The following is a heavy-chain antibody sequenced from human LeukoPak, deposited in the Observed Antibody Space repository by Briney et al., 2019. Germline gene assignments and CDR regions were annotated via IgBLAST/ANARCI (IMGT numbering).Heavy chain of an antibody. CDR1: GGSISSSSNN. J-gene: IGHJ5*02. Sequence: SETLSLTCTVSGGSISSSSNNWGWIRQPPGKGLEWIGSMYYSGSTYYNPSLKSRATISVDTSKNQFSLKLSSVTAADTAVYYCARLLDRNYEGGAFDPWGQGTLVTVSS. CDR3: ARLLDRNYEGGAFDP. V-gene: IGHV4-39*01. CDR2: MYYSGST. D-gene: IGHD1-14*01.